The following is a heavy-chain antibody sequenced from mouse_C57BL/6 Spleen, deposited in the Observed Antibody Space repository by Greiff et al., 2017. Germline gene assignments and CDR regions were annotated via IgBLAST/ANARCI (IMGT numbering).Heavy chain of an antibody. Sequence: QVQLQQSGPELVKPGASVKISCKASGYAFSSSWMNWVKQRPGKGLEWIGRFYPGDGDTNYNGKFKGKATLTADKSSSTAYMQLSSLTSEDSAVYFCARSGQLRLEAAMGYWGQGTSVTVSS. CDR1: GYAFSSSW. J-gene: IGHJ4*01. D-gene: IGHD3-2*02. CDR2: FYPGDGDT. V-gene: IGHV1-82*01. CDR3: ARSGQLRLEAAMGY.